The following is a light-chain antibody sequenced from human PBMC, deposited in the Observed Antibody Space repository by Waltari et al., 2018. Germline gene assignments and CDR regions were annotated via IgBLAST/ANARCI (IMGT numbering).Light chain of an antibody. CDR2: GAS. CDR1: QDISNY. V-gene: IGKV1D-12*01. J-gene: IGKJ2*01. CDR3: QQANSFPPS. Sequence: DIQMTQSPSSVSASVGDRVTITCRASQDISNYLGWYQQKSGKAPKLLIYGASSLQSGVPSRFSGSGSGTDFTLTINSLQPGDFATYYCQQANSFPPSFGQGTKLEIK.